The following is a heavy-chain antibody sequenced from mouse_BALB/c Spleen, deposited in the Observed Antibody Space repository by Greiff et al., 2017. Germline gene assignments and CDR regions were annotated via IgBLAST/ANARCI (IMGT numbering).Heavy chain of an antibody. D-gene: IGHD2-1*01. CDR2: ISDGGSYT. CDR1: GFTFSDYY. V-gene: IGHV5-4*02. Sequence: EVKVEESGGGLVKPGGSLKLSCAASGFTFSDYYMYWVRQTPEKRLEWVATISDGGSYTYYPDSVKGRFTISRDNAKNNLYLQMSSLKSEDTAMYYCARDLLGFAYWGQGTLVTVSA. J-gene: IGHJ3*01. CDR3: ARDLLGFAY.